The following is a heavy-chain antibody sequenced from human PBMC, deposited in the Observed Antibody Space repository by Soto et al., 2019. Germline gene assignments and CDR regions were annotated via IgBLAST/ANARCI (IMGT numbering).Heavy chain of an antibody. CDR3: ARRGEA. J-gene: IGHJ5*02. CDR2: ISTSSSIV. CDR1: GFTFSTSS. Sequence: EVQLVESGGGLVQPGGSLRLSCAASGFTFSTSSMNWVRQAPGKGLEWVSYISTSSSIVYYAASVKGRFTISRDNAKNSLYLQMNSLRVDDSAVYFCARRGEAWGQGTLVTVSS. V-gene: IGHV3-48*01. D-gene: IGHD2-21*01.